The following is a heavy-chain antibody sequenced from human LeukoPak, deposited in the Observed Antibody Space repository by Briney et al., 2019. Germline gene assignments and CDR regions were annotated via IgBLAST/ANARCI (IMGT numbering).Heavy chain of an antibody. J-gene: IGHJ4*02. CDR2: IWYDGSDK. Sequence: PGGSLRLSCAASGFTFNKYTMHWVRQAPGKGLEWVAIIWYDGSDKYYADSVKGRFTISRDNSKNTLFLQMNSLRAEDTAVYYCARGQMAGYWGQGTMVTVSS. CDR1: GFTFNKYT. V-gene: IGHV3-33*01. CDR3: ARGQMAGY. D-gene: IGHD5-24*01.